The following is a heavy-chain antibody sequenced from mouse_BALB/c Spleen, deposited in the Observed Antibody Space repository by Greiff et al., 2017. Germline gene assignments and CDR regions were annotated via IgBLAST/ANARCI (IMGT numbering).Heavy chain of an antibody. V-gene: IGHV5-6-5*01. CDR3: ARRLYDSYAMDY. D-gene: IGHD3-2*02. CDR2: ISSGGST. J-gene: IGHJ4*01. CDR1: GFTFSSYA. Sequence: EVKLVESGGGLVKPGGSLKLSCAASGFTFSSYAMSWVRQTPEKRLEWVASISSGGSTYYPDSVKGRFTISRDNARNILYLQMSSLRSEDTAMYYCARRLYDSYAMDYWGQGTSVTVSS.